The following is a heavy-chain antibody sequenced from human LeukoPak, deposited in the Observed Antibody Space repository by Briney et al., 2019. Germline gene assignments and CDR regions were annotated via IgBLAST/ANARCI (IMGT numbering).Heavy chain of an antibody. D-gene: IGHD4-17*01. V-gene: IGHV3-53*01. CDR2: IYSGGST. J-gene: IGHJ4*02. CDR1: GSTVSSNY. Sequence: GGSLRLSCAASGSTVSSNYMSWVRQAPGKGLEWVSVIYSGGSTYYADSVKGRFTISRDNSKNTLYLQMNSLRAEDTAVYYCARDRTTPEGYFDYCGQGTLVTVSS. CDR3: ARDRTTPEGYFDY.